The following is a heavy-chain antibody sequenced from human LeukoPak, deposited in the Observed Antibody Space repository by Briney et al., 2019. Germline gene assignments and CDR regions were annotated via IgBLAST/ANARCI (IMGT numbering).Heavy chain of an antibody. D-gene: IGHD1-7*01. CDR3: ARMKTTAHPDY. J-gene: IGHJ4*02. V-gene: IGHV1-69*06. Sequence: SVKVSCKASGGTFSSYAISWVRQAPGQGLEWMGGIIPIFGTANYAQKFQGRVTITADKSTSTAYMELRSLRSDDTAVYYCARMKTTAHPDYWGQGTLVTVSS. CDR1: GGTFSSYA. CDR2: IIPIFGTA.